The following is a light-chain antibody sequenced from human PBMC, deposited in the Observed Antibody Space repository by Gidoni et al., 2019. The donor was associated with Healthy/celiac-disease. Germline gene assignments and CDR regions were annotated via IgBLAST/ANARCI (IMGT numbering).Light chain of an antibody. CDR1: QGISSY. CDR3: QQRKT. J-gene: IGKJ3*01. CDR2: AAS. V-gene: IGKV1-9*01. Sequence: DIQLTQSPSFLSASVGDSVTITCRASQGISSYLAWYQQKPGKAPKLLIYAASTLQSGVPSRFSGSGSGTEFTRTISSLQPEDCATYYCQQRKTFXPXTKVDIK.